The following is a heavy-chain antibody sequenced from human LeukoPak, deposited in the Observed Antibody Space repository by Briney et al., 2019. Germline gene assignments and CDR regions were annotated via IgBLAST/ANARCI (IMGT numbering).Heavy chain of an antibody. Sequence: SETLSLTCTVSGGSISSYYWSWIRQPPGKGLEWIGYIYYSGSTNYNPSLRSRVTISVDTSKNQFSLKLSSVTAADTAVYYCARGVYPPQYWGQGTLVTVSS. J-gene: IGHJ4*02. CDR3: ARGVYPPQY. V-gene: IGHV4-59*01. D-gene: IGHD2/OR15-2a*01. CDR1: GGSISSYY. CDR2: IYYSGST.